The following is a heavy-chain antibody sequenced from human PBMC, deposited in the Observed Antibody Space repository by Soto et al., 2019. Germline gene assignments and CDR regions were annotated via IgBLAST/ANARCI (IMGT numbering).Heavy chain of an antibody. Sequence: GGSLRLSCAASGFTFSSYGMHWVRQAPGKGLEWVAVISYDGSNKYYADSVEGRFTISRDNSKNTLYLQMNSLRAEDTAVYYCAKDKDSSGWYRYFDYWGQGTLVTVSS. CDR1: GFTFSSYG. CDR2: ISYDGSNK. CDR3: AKDKDSSGWYRYFDY. J-gene: IGHJ4*02. V-gene: IGHV3-30*18. D-gene: IGHD6-19*01.